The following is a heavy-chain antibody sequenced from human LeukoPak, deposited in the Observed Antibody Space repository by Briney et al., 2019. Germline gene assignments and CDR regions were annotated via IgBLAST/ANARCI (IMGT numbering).Heavy chain of an antibody. V-gene: IGHV3-48*03. CDR1: GFTFSSYE. CDR3: ARSPRGWYYYMDV. J-gene: IGHJ6*03. Sequence: PGGSLRLSCAASGFTFSSYEMNWVRQAPGKGLEWVSYISSSGSTIYYANSVKGRFTISRDNSKNTLYLQMGSLRAEDMAVYYCARSPRGWYYYMDVWGKGTTVTISS. CDR2: ISSSGSTI. D-gene: IGHD2-15*01.